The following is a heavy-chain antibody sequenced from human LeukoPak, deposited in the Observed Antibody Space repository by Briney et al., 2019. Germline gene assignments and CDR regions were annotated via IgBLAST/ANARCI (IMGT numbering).Heavy chain of an antibody. CDR2: INHSGST. CDR1: GGSFSGYF. J-gene: IGHJ4*02. V-gene: IGHV4-34*01. Sequence: SETLSLTCAVYGGSFSGYFWSWIRQPPGKGLEWIGEINHSGSTNYNPSLKSRVTISVDMSKNQFSLKLSSVTAADTAVYYCARPGGSGYVDYWGQGTLVTVSS. D-gene: IGHD5-18*01. CDR3: ARPGGSGYVDY.